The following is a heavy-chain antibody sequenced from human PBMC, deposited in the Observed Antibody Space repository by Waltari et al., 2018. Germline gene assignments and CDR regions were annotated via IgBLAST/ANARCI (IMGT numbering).Heavy chain of an antibody. CDR1: GGSISSSSYY. D-gene: IGHD3-22*01. J-gene: IGHJ4*02. CDR3: ASTKRYYYDSSGYSVFDY. CDR2: IYYSGST. Sequence: QLQLQESGPGLVKPSETLSLTCTVSGGSISSSSYYWGWIRPPPGKGLEWIGSIYYSGSTYYNPSLKSRVTISVDTSKNQFSLKLSSVTAADTAVYYCASTKRYYYDSSGYSVFDYWGQGTLVTVSS. V-gene: IGHV4-39*01.